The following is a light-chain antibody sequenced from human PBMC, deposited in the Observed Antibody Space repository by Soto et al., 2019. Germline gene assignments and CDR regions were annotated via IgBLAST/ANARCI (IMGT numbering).Light chain of an antibody. J-gene: IGKJ1*01. Sequence: DIQMTQSPSTLSASVGDRVTITSRACQSISRWLAWYQQKSGKAPNLLIYKASTLQSGFPSRFSGGGSGTEFTLTISSLQPDDCGTYYCQQYNDRWTFGQGTKVDIK. CDR1: QSISRW. CDR2: KAS. CDR3: QQYNDRWT. V-gene: IGKV1-5*03.